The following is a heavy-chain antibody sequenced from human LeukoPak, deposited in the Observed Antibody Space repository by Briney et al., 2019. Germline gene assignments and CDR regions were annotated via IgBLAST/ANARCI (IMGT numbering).Heavy chain of an antibody. Sequence: ASVKVSCKASGYTLSGHYMHWVRQAPGQGLEWMGWINPNSGGSNYEQKFQGRVTMTRDTSISTSYMKLSRLRSDDTALYYCAKDVGDDTSDNWFDPWGQGTLVTVSS. J-gene: IGHJ5*02. CDR1: GYTLSGHY. CDR3: AKDVGDDTSDNWFDP. D-gene: IGHD3-16*01. V-gene: IGHV1-2*02. CDR2: INPNSGGS.